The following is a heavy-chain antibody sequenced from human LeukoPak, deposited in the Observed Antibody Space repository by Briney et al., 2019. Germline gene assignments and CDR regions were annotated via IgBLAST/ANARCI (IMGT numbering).Heavy chain of an antibody. J-gene: IGHJ4*02. D-gene: IGHD7-27*01. CDR2: IYSGGGT. V-gene: IGHV3-53*01. Sequence: GGSPRLSCAASGFTVSSNYMSWVRQAPGKGLEWVSLIYSGGGTYYADSVKGRFTISRDNSKNTLYLQMNSLRAEDTAVYYCARSRNWVFDYWGQGTLVTVSS. CDR3: ARSRNWVFDY. CDR1: GFTVSSNY.